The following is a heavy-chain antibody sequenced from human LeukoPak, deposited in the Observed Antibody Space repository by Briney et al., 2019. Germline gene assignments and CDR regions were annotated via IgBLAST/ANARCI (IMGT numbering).Heavy chain of an antibody. D-gene: IGHD2-21*01. CDR1: GYSFTSYW. CDR2: IYPGDSDT. Sequence: GESLKISCMGSGYSFTSYWIGWVGQIPGKGLEWMGIIYPGDSDTRYSPSFQGQVTISADKSISTAYLQWSSLKASDTAMYYCARRALVDSFYYFDYWGQGTLVTVSS. CDR3: ARRALVDSFYYFDY. V-gene: IGHV5-51*01. J-gene: IGHJ4*02.